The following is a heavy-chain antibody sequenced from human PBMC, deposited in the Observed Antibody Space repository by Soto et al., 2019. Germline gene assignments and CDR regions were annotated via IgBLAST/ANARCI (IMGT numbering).Heavy chain of an antibody. CDR2: ISWNSGTI. V-gene: IGHV3-9*01. CDR3: TKVEPRYNYYYYIGV. Sequence: EVQLVESGGGLVQPGRSLRLSCAASGFTFDQYSMHWVRQGPEKGLEWVAGISWNSGTIGYADSVKGRFTISRDNAKNSLYLQMNSLRAEDTALYYCTKVEPRYNYYYYIGVWGKGTTVTVSS. J-gene: IGHJ6*03. CDR1: GFTFDQYS.